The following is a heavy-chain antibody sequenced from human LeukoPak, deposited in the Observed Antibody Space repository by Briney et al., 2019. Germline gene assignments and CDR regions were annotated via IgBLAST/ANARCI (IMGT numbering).Heavy chain of an antibody. V-gene: IGHV4-39*07. CDR2: IYYSGST. Sequence: SETLSLTCTVSGGSISSSSYYWGWIRQSPGKGLEWIGSIYYSGSTYYNPSLKSRVTISLDTSKNQFSLNLSSVTAADAAVYYCARVRPTRPIVVVPAAAIDPWGQGTLVTVSS. CDR1: GGSISSSSYY. D-gene: IGHD2-2*01. J-gene: IGHJ5*02. CDR3: ARVRPTRPIVVVPAAAIDP.